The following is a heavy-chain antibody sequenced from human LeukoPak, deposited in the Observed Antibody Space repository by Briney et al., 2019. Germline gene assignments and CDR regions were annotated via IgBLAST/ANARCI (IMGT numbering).Heavy chain of an antibody. V-gene: IGHV3-7*01. Sequence: GGSLRLSCAASGFNFNSYWMNWIRQAPGKGLEWVANIKEDGREKYYVDSVKGRFTISYDSAKNSLYLQMNSLRAEDTAVYYCARDHRGYQLPQLNSYYYMDVWGKGTTVTVSS. CDR1: GFNFNSYW. CDR2: IKEDGREK. J-gene: IGHJ6*03. CDR3: ARDHRGYQLPQLNSYYYMDV. D-gene: IGHD2-2*01.